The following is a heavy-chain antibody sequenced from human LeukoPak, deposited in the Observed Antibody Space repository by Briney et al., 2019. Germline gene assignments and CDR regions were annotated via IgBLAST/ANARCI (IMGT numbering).Heavy chain of an antibody. J-gene: IGHJ4*02. CDR1: GFTFSSYS. D-gene: IGHD1-7*01. V-gene: IGHV3-48*04. CDR3: ARAKLELRYDY. Sequence: GGSLRLSCAASGFTFSSYSMNWVRQAPGKGLEWDSYISSSSSTIYYADSVKGRFTISRDNAKNSLYLQMNSLRAEDTAVYYCARAKLELRYDYWGQGTLVTVSS. CDR2: ISSSSSTI.